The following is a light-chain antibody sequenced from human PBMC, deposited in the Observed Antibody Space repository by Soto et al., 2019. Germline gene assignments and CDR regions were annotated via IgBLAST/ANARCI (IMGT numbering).Light chain of an antibody. CDR1: QGISYY. CDR3: LQLNSYPYT. CDR2: AAS. Sequence: DIQMTQSPSAMSSSVGDRVTITCRASQGISYYLAWFQQKPGKVPKRLIYAASRFQSGVPSRFSASGSGTEFTLTIGSLQPEYFAAYYCLQLNSYPYTFGQGTKLEIK. J-gene: IGKJ2*01. V-gene: IGKV1-17*03.